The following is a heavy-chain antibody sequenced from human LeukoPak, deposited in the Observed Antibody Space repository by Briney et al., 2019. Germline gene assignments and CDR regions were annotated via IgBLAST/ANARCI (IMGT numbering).Heavy chain of an antibody. CDR3: ARNQQLGGHSYYYYGMDV. V-gene: IGHV3-23*01. Sequence: GGSLRLSCAGSGFTSIAYALTWARQAPGKGLEWVSGISGGGVTTYYADSVKGRFTISRDNSKNTLYLQMNSLRADDTAIYYCARNQQLGGHSYYYYGMDVWGQGTTVAVSS. CDR1: GFTSIAYA. CDR2: ISGGGVTT. J-gene: IGHJ6*02. D-gene: IGHD3-16*01.